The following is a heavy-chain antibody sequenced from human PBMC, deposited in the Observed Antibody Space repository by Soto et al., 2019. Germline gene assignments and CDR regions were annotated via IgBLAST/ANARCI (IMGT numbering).Heavy chain of an antibody. CDR2: IYYSGST. D-gene: IGHD3-3*01. J-gene: IGHJ5*02. CDR1: GGSISSYY. CDR3: ARGGLYDFETWFDP. Sequence: SETLSLTCTVSGGSISSYYWSWIRQPPGKGLEWIGYIYYSGSTNYNPSLKSRVTISVDTSKNQFSLKLSSVTAADTAVYYCARGGLYDFETWFDPWGQGTLVTVSS. V-gene: IGHV4-59*01.